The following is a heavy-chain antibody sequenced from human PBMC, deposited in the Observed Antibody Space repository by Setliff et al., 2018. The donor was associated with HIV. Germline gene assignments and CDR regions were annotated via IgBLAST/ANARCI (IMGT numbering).Heavy chain of an antibody. V-gene: IGHV1-3*01. J-gene: IGHJ4*02. CDR1: GYTFTSYA. CDR2: VNADNGNT. Sequence: ASVKVSCKASGYTFTSYALHWVRQAPGQRLEWMGWVNADNGNTKYSEKFQGRVTITRDTSTSTAYMELSSLRSEDTAVYYCTRDRGYQLLPYWGQGTLVTVSS. D-gene: IGHD2-2*01. CDR3: TRDRGYQLLPY.